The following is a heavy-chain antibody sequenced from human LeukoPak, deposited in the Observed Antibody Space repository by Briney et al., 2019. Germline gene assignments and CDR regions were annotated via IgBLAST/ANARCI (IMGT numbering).Heavy chain of an antibody. J-gene: IGHJ4*02. D-gene: IGHD3-22*01. CDR2: IYYSGST. CDR1: GGSISSSSYY. V-gene: IGHV4-39*07. Sequence: SETLSLTCTVSGGSISSSSYYWGWIRQPPGKGLEWIGSIYYSGSTYYNPSLKSRVTISVDKSKNQFSLKLSSVTAADTAVYYCARAVGYYYDSSGYYPFDYWGQGTLVTVSS. CDR3: ARAVGYYYDSSGYYPFDY.